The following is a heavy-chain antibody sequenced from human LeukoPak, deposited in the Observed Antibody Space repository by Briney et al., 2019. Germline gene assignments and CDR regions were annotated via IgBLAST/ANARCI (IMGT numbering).Heavy chain of an antibody. CDR1: GGSFSGYY. V-gene: IGHV4-4*07. CDR3: ARDLEGRPNAFDI. J-gene: IGHJ3*02. Sequence: SETLSLTCAVYGGSFSGYYWSWIRQPAGKGLEWIGRIYTSGSTNYNPYLKSRVTMSVDTSKNQFSLKLSSVTAADTAVYYCARDLEGRPNAFDIWGQGTMVTVSS. CDR2: IYTSGST.